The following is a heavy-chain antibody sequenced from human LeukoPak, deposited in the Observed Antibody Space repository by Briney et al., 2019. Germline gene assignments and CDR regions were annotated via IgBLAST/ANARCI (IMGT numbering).Heavy chain of an antibody. Sequence: SETLSLTCTVSGGSISSGDYYWSWIRQPPGKGLEWIGYIYYSGSTYYNPSLKGRVTISVDTSKNQFSLKLSSVTAADTAVYYCARDKGYYDSSGYNPTGDAFDIWGQGTMVTVSS. V-gene: IGHV4-30-4*08. CDR1: GGSISSGDYY. D-gene: IGHD3-22*01. CDR3: ARDKGYYDSSGYNPTGDAFDI. CDR2: IYYSGST. J-gene: IGHJ3*02.